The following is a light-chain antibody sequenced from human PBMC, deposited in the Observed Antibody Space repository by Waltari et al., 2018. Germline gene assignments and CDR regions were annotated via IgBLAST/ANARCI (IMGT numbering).Light chain of an antibody. J-gene: IGKJ2*01. V-gene: IGKV3-20*01. CDR2: GAS. Sequence: EIVLTQSPGTLSLSPAERATLSCRASQSVSSSYLAWYQQKPGQAPRLLIYGASSRATGIPDRFSGSGSGTDFTLTISRLEPEDFAVYYCQQYGSSPYTFGQGTKLEIK. CDR3: QQYGSSPYT. CDR1: QSVSSSY.